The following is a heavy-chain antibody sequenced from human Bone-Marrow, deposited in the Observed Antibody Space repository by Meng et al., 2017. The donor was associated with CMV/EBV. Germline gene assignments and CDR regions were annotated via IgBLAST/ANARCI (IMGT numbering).Heavy chain of an antibody. CDR3: TLQGIAAAATFDP. J-gene: IGHJ5*02. V-gene: IGHV3-15*01. CDR1: GFTCTNAW. Sequence: EVQLVESGGGLVKPGVSLRLSCAASGFTCTNAWMNWVRQAPGKGLEWVGRIKSRPDGATTDYAASVKGRFTILRDDSKNTLYLQMNSLTTEDTAVYYCTLQGIAAAATFDPWGQGTLVTVSS. CDR2: IKSRPDGATT. D-gene: IGHD6-13*01.